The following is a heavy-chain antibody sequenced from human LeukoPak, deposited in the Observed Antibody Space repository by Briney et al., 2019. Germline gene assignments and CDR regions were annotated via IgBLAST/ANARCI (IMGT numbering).Heavy chain of an antibody. CDR1: GYTFTSYG. V-gene: IGHV1-18*01. J-gene: IGHJ4*02. D-gene: IGHD2-15*01. Sequence: ASVKVSCKASGYTFTSYGISWVRQAPGQGLEWMGWISAYNGNTNYAQKLQGRVTMTTDTSTSTAYMELRSPRSDDTAVYYCARDQYCSGGSCYGREGDFDYWGQGTLVTVSS. CDR3: ARDQYCSGGSCYGREGDFDY. CDR2: ISAYNGNT.